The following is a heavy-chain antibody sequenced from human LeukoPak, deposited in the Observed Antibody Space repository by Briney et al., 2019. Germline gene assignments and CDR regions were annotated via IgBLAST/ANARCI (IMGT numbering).Heavy chain of an antibody. CDR3: AKVGKLGYCSSTSCQDAFDI. V-gene: IGHV3-30*02. Sequence: GGSLRLSCAASGFTFSNYGMHWVRQAPGKGLEWVALISFDGSQKYYADSVKGRFTISRDNSKSTVYLQMNSLRVEDAAVYYCAKVGKLGYCSSTSCQDAFDIWGQGTMVTVSS. D-gene: IGHD2-2*01. CDR1: GFTFSNYG. CDR2: ISFDGSQK. J-gene: IGHJ3*02.